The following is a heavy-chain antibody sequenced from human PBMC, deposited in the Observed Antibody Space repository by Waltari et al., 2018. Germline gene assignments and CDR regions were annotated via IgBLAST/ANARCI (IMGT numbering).Heavy chain of an antibody. V-gene: IGHV4-4*02. J-gene: IGHJ4*02. CDR1: GDSMSSTDC. CDR3: ARDRGRGLYLDS. CDR2: VRGDGKS. D-gene: IGHD2-15*01. Sequence: QLQLQESGPGLVKPSGPLSLTCAVSGDSMSSTDCWSWVRQPPGKGLEWMGQVRGDGKSNYNPSFASRITISLDTYNKQFSLKVTSATAADTAIYYCARDRGRGLYLDSWGPGTLVTVSP.